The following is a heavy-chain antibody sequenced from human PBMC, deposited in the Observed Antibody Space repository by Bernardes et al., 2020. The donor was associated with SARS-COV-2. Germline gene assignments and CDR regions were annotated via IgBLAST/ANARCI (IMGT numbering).Heavy chain of an antibody. Sequence: GGSLRLSCAASGFTVSSYAMSWVRQAPGKGLEWVSAISGSGGSTYYADSVKGRFTISRDNSKNTLYLQMNSLRAEDTAAYYCARHNGDYYYYYYMDDWGKGTTVTVSS. V-gene: IGHV3-23*01. J-gene: IGHJ6*03. CDR1: GFTVSSYA. D-gene: IGHD3-10*01. CDR2: ISGSGGST. CDR3: ARHNGDYYYYYYMDD.